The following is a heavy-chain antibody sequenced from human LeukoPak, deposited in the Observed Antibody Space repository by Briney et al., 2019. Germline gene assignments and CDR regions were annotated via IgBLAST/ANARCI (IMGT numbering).Heavy chain of an antibody. CDR2: ISGSGGGT. Sequence: HAGGSLRLSCAASGFTFSTYAMSWVRQAAGKGLEWVSLISGSGGGTYYADSVKGRFTISRDNSKTTLYLQLNSLRVEDTAVYYCAKNRGAGSHYYYHMNVWGKGTTVTVSS. CDR1: GFTFSTYA. V-gene: IGHV3-23*01. CDR3: AKNRGAGSHYYYHMNV. D-gene: IGHD1-26*01. J-gene: IGHJ6*03.